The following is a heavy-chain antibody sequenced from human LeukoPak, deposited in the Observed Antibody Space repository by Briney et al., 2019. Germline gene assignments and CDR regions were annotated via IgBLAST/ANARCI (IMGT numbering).Heavy chain of an antibody. J-gene: IGHJ4*02. V-gene: IGHV1-2*02. CDR2: INPNSGGT. Sequence: GASVKVSCKASGYTFTGYYMHWVQQAPGQGLEWMGWINPNSGGTNYAQKFQGRVTMTRDTSISTAYMELSRLRSDDTAVYYRARGGIVVVPAAILDYWGQGTLVTVSS. CDR1: GYTFTGYY. D-gene: IGHD2-2*01. CDR3: ARGGIVVVPAAILDY.